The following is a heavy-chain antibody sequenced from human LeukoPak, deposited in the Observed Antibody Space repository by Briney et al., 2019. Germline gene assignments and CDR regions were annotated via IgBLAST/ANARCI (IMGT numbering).Heavy chain of an antibody. CDR2: IKQDGSEE. CDR1: GFTFSSFW. CDR3: ARRIVGPSSGGDY. V-gene: IGHV3-7*01. J-gene: IGHJ4*02. D-gene: IGHD1-26*01. Sequence: GGSLRLSCAASGFTFSSFWMRWVRQAPGKGLELVANIKQDGSEEYYVDSVQGRFTISRDNAKNSLYLQMNSLRVEDTAVYYCARRIVGPSSGGDYWGQGTPVTVSS.